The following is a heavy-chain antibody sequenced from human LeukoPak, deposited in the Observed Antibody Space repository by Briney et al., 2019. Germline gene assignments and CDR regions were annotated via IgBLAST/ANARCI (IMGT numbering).Heavy chain of an antibody. CDR1: GYTFTGYY. Sequence: ASVKVSCKASGYTFTGYYMHWVRQAPGQGLEWMGWINPNSGGTNYAQKFQGWVTMTRDTSISTAYMELSRLRSDDTAVYNCARDGGRYYYDSSGYSHWGQGTLVTVSS. D-gene: IGHD3-22*01. V-gene: IGHV1-2*04. CDR3: ARDGGRYYYDSSGYSH. J-gene: IGHJ4*02. CDR2: INPNSGGT.